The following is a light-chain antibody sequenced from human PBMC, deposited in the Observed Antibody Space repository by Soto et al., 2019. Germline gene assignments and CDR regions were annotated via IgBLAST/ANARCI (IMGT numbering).Light chain of an antibody. J-gene: IGKJ1*01. CDR1: QSVLYSSNNKNY. CDR3: QQYYSTLWT. CDR2: WSS. Sequence: DIVMTQSPDSLSVSLGERATINCKSSQSVLYSSNNKNYLAWYQQKAGQAPKLLIYWSSTRESGVPDRFSGSGSGTDFTLTISSLQAEDVAVYYCQQYYSTLWTFGQGTKVDIK. V-gene: IGKV4-1*01.